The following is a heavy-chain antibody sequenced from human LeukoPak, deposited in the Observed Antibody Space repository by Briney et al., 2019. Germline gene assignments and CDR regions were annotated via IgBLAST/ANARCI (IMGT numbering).Heavy chain of an antibody. Sequence: PSETLSLTCTVSGGSISSSSYYWGWIRQPPGMGLEWIGSIYYSGSTYYNPSLKSRVTISVDTSKNQFSLKLSSVTAADTAVYYCARQVSVWTTVTTFDYWGQGTLVTVSS. CDR1: GGSISSSSYY. D-gene: IGHD4-17*01. CDR2: IYYSGST. CDR3: ARQVSVWTTVTTFDY. J-gene: IGHJ4*02. V-gene: IGHV4-39*01.